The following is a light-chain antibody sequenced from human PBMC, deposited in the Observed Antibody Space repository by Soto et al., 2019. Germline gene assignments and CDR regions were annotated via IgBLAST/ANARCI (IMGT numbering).Light chain of an antibody. CDR3: SSYTSSSIYV. Sequence: QSVLTQPASVSGSPGQSITISCTGTSSDVGGYNYVSWYQQHPGKAPKLMIYDVSNRPSGVSNRFSGSKSGSTASLTISGLQAEDEADYYCSSYTSSSIYVFGTGTKLTVL. CDR2: DVS. V-gene: IGLV2-14*01. J-gene: IGLJ1*01. CDR1: SSDVGGYNY.